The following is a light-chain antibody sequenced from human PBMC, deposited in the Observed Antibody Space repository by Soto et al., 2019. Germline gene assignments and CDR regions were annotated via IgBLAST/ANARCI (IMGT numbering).Light chain of an antibody. Sequence: QSVLTQPRSVSGSPGQSVTISCTGTSSDVGGYYFVSWYQQHPGKAPKLMIYDVTKRPSGVPDRFSGSKSGNTASLTISGLQAEDEADYYRCSYAGSFNYVFGTGTKVTVL. V-gene: IGLV2-11*01. CDR3: CSYAGSFNYV. CDR2: DVT. J-gene: IGLJ1*01. CDR1: SSDVGGYYF.